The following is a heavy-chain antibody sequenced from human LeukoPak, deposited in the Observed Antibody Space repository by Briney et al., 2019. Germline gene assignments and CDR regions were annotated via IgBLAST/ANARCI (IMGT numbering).Heavy chain of an antibody. D-gene: IGHD5-12*01. J-gene: IGHJ6*03. CDR2: INPNSGVT. Sequence: ASFKVSCKASGYTFSGFYIHWVRQAPGQGLEWMGWINPNSGVTNYAQKLQGRVTITRDTSIDTAYMQLSRLRSDDTAVYYCAKDRYGDYEAPFHYYMDAWGRGTTVTVSS. CDR3: AKDRYGDYEAPFHYYMDA. V-gene: IGHV1-2*02. CDR1: GYTFSGFY.